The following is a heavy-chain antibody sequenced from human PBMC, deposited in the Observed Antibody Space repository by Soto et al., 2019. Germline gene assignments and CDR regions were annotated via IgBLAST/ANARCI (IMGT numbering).Heavy chain of an antibody. D-gene: IGHD6-13*01. Sequence: PVGSLRLSCEASGFNFADSGMHWVRQAPGKGLEHVSTLSSNGIGTYYADSVKGRFTFSRDTSKNTLYLQMSSLRTEDTAVYYCVKDMGQAAVGIRYPYGLDVWGLGTTVTVSS. CDR2: LSSNGIGT. V-gene: IGHV3-64D*06. CDR3: VKDMGQAAVGIRYPYGLDV. J-gene: IGHJ6*02. CDR1: GFNFADSG.